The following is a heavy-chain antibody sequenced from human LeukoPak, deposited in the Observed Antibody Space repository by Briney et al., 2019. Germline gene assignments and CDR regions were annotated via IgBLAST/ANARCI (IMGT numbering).Heavy chain of an antibody. J-gene: IGHJ3*02. CDR1: GGSISSSSYY. D-gene: IGHD3-10*01. CDR3: ARDPGYYGSGTRGAFDI. Sequence: SATQSLTCTVSGGSISSSSYYWGWIRQPPGKGLEWIGSIYYSGSTYYNPSLKSRVTISVDTSKNQFSLKLSSVTAADTAVYYCARDPGYYGSGTRGAFDIWGQGTMVTVSS. CDR2: IYYSGST. V-gene: IGHV4-39*07.